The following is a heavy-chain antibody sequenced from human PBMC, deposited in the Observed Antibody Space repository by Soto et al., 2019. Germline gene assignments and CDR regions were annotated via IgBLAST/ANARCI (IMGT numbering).Heavy chain of an antibody. CDR3: ARGSSWYTYFDY. J-gene: IGHJ4*02. D-gene: IGHD6-13*01. CDR2: INHSGST. Sequence: SETLSLTCAVYGGSFSGYYLSWIRQPPGKGLEWIGEINHSGSTNYNPSLKSRVTISVDTSKNQFSLKLSSVTAADTAVYYCARGSSWYTYFDYWGQGTLVTVSS. CDR1: GGSFSGYY. V-gene: IGHV4-34*01.